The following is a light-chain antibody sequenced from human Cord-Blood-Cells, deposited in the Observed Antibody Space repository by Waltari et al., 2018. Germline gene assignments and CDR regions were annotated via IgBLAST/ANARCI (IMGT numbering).Light chain of an antibody. Sequence: SYVLTQPPSVSVAPGKTARITCGGNNIGSKSVNWYQQKPGQAPVLAIYYDSDRPSGIPERFSGSNSGNTATLTISRVEAGDEADYYCQVWDSSSDHPVFGGGTKLTVL. V-gene: IGLV3-21*04. CDR1: NIGSKS. CDR3: QVWDSSSDHPV. J-gene: IGLJ3*02. CDR2: YDS.